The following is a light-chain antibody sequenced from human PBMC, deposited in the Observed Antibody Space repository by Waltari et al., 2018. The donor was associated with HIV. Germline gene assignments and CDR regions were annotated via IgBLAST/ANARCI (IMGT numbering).Light chain of an antibody. CDR2: EST. Sequence: QSMLTHPPSVSGAPGQRVTISCSGSSSNIGARYDVHWYQHIPGTAPKLLIYESTKRPSGVPDRCSASTCGTSSSLAITGLQAEDEADDYCQSFDSVVTSSVFGGGTKLTVL. V-gene: IGLV1-40*01. CDR3: QSFDSVVTSSV. CDR1: SSNIGARYD. J-gene: IGLJ2*01.